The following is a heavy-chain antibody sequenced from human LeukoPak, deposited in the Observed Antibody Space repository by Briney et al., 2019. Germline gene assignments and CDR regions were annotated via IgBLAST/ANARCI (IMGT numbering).Heavy chain of an antibody. J-gene: IGHJ4*02. CDR1: GFTFSSYG. CDR2: IWYDGSKK. Sequence: PGRSLRLSCAASGFTFSSYGMHRVRQAPGKGLEWVAVIWYDGSKKYYADSVKGRFTISRDNSKNTLYLQMNSLRAEDTAVYYCARDAWGIVVVPAATFDYWGQGTLVTVSS. V-gene: IGHV3-33*01. CDR3: ARDAWGIVVVPAATFDY. D-gene: IGHD2-2*01.